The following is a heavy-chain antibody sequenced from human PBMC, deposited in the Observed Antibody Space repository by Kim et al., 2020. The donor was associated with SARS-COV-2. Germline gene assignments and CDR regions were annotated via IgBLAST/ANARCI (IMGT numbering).Heavy chain of an antibody. Sequence: VGSLRLSCAASEFNFRTCDIHWVRQAPGKGLEWVAVISYDGDNKDYVDSVWGRFTISRDDSKNTVYLQMNSLTPDDTAVYYCARDPGRRYNYANFDYWGQGTLVAVSS. CDR3: ARDPGRRYNYANFDY. J-gene: IGHJ4*02. CDR1: EFNFRTCD. CDR2: ISYDGDNK. D-gene: IGHD5-18*01. V-gene: IGHV3-30-3*01.